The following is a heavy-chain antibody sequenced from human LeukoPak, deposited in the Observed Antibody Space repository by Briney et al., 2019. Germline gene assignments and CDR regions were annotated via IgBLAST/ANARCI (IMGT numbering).Heavy chain of an antibody. CDR1: GGTFRNFA. CDR3: ARDSYYYGSGTQDGYYGMDV. D-gene: IGHD3-10*01. CDR2: IIPILDLA. J-gene: IGHJ6*02. Sequence: VASVKVSCKASGGTFRNFALSWVRQAPGQGLEWMGRIIPILDLANYAQKFQGRVTITTDESTSTAYMELSRLRSDDTAVYYCARDSYYYGSGTQDGYYGMDVWGQGTTVTVSS. V-gene: IGHV1-69*04.